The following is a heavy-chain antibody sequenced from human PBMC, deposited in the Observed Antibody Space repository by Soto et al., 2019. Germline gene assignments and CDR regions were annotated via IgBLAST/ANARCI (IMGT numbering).Heavy chain of an antibody. CDR1: GGSIRSSSYY. CDR3: ARSRGASFSAFDI. J-gene: IGHJ3*02. CDR2: IYYSGSN. Sequence: LQILSLTCTVYGGSIRSSSYYWSWIRQHPGKGLEWIGYIYYSGSNYYNPSLKSRVTISVDTSKNQFSLKLSSVTAADTAVYYSARSRGASFSAFDIWGQGTMVT. V-gene: IGHV4-31*03. D-gene: IGHD2-15*01.